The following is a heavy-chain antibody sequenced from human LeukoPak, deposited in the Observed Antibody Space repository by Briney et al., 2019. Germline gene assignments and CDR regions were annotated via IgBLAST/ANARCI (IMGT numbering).Heavy chain of an antibody. Sequence: GGSLRLSRAASGFTFSSYEMNWVRQAPGRGLEWVSYISRSGSTKYHADSVKGRFTISRDNAKNSLYLQMNSLRAEDTAVYYCAKEEVYAPHHWGEGALVTVSS. CDR3: AKEEVYAPHH. V-gene: IGHV3-48*03. J-gene: IGHJ5*02. CDR2: ISRSGSTK. D-gene: IGHD6-6*01. CDR1: GFTFSSYE.